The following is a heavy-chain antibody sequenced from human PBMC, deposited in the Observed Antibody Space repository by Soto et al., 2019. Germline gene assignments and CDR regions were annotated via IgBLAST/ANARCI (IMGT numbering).Heavy chain of an antibody. CDR1: GYTFTRYD. J-gene: IGHJ4*02. CDR2: MNPNSGNT. CDR3: ARGPPSYCGGDCYAL. D-gene: IGHD2-21*02. Sequence: VASVKVSCKASGYTFTRYDINWVRQATGQGLEWMGWMNPNSGNTGYAQKFQGGVTMTRNTSISTAYMELSSLRSEDTAVYYCARGPPSYCGGDCYALWGQGTLVTVSS. V-gene: IGHV1-8*01.